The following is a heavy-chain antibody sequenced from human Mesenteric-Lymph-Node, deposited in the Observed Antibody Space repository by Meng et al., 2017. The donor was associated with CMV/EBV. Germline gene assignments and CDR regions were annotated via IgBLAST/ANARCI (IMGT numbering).Heavy chain of an antibody. J-gene: IGHJ3*02. D-gene: IGHD4-17*01. V-gene: IGHV3-23*01. CDR3: AKEDYGDYPVGAFDI. CDR2: ISGSGGNT. CDR1: GFHFSSYA. Sequence: GESLKISCAASGFHFSSYAMTWVRQAPGKGLEWVSAISGSGGNTFYADSVKGRFTISRDNSKNTLYLQMNSLRAEDTAVYYCAKEDYGDYPVGAFDIWGQGTMVTVSS.